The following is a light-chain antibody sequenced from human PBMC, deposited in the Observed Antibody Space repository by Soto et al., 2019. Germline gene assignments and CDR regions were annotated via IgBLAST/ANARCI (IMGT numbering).Light chain of an antibody. Sequence: EIVLTQSPGTLSLSPGQRATLSCRASQRLSSSYLAWYQQKPGQAPRLLIYGASNRATGIADRFSGSGSGTDFTLTISRLEPEDFAVYYCQQYDNSPLTFGGGAKVDIK. V-gene: IGKV3-20*01. CDR3: QQYDNSPLT. CDR1: QRLSSSY. CDR2: GAS. J-gene: IGKJ4*01.